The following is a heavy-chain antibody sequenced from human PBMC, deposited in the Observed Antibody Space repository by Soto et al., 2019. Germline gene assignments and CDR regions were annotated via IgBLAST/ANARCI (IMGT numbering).Heavy chain of an antibody. V-gene: IGHV1-18*01. CDR3: ARDLRWELPLDNWFDP. CDR2: ISAYNGNT. D-gene: IGHD1-26*01. J-gene: IGHJ5*02. CDR1: GYTFTSYG. Sequence: GASVKVSCKASGYTFTSYGISWVRQAPGQGLEWMGWISAYNGNTNYAQKLQGRVTMTTDTSTSTAYMELRSLRSDDTAVYYCARDLRWELPLDNWFDPWGQGTLVTVSS.